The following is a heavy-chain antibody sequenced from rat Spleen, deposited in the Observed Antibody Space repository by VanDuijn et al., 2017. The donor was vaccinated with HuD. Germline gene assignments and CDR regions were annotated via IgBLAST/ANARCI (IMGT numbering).Heavy chain of an antibody. D-gene: IGHD1-12*02. V-gene: IGHV5-29*01. Sequence: EVQLVESDGGLVQPGRSLKLSCAASGFTFSDYYMAWVRQAPTKGLEWVATISYDGSSTYYRDSVKGRFTISRDNAKSTLYLQMDSLRSEDTATYHCARRGYDGSYQIPYWYIDFWGPGTMVTVSS. CDR1: GFTFSDYY. CDR2: ISYDGSST. J-gene: IGHJ1*01. CDR3: ARRGYDGSYQIPYWYIDF.